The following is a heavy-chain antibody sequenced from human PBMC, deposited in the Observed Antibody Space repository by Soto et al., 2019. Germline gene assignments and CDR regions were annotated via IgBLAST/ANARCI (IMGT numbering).Heavy chain of an antibody. J-gene: IGHJ4*02. D-gene: IGHD4-17*01. CDR2: IYHSSSTI. CDR1: GGSISSGGYS. V-gene: IGHV3-11*01. Sequence: LSLTCAVSGGSISSGGYSWSWIRQPPGKGLEWIGYIYHSSSTIYYADSVKGRFTISRDNAKNSLYLQMNSLRAEDTAVYYCARTLYGDNVDYWGQGTLVTVSS. CDR3: ARTLYGDNVDY.